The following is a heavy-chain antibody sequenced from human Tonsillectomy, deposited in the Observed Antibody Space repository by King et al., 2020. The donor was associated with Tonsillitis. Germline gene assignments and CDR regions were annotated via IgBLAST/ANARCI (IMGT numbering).Heavy chain of an antibody. J-gene: IGHJ4*02. CDR2: ISGSGTNT. D-gene: IGHD2-15*01. CDR3: AKVYYGGYCSGGNCHSSVVLSNHLDY. CDR1: GFTFSTYA. V-gene: IGHV3-23*04. Sequence: VQLVESGGGLVQPGGSLRLSCAASGFTFSTYAMSWVRQAPGKGLEWVSVISGSGTNTYYADSVKGRFTISRDNSKNRLYRQMNSLRAEDTAVYYCAKVYYGGYCSGGNCHSSVVLSNHLDYWGQGPLVTVSS.